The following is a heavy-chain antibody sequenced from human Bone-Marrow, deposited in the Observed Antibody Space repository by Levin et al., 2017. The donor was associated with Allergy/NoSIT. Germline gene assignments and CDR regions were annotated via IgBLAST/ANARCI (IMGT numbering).Heavy chain of an antibody. CDR1: GFTFSSYW. D-gene: IGHD1-1*01. J-gene: IGHJ4*02. V-gene: IGHV3-7*04. Sequence: GESLKISCAASGFTFSSYWMSWVRQAPGKGLEWVANIKQDGSEKYYVDSVKGRFTISRDNAKNSLYLQMNSLRAEDTAVYYCARDPAGTTRILDYWGQGTLVTVSS. CDR3: ARDPAGTTRILDY. CDR2: IKQDGSEK.